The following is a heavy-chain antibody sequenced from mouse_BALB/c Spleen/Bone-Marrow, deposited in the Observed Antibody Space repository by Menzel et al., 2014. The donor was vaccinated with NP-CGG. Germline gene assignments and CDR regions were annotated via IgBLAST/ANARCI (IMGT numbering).Heavy chain of an antibody. D-gene: IGHD2-14*01. CDR3: ARSLYYRYDFFDY. J-gene: IGHJ2*01. CDR1: GFTFSSFG. V-gene: IGHV5-17*02. Sequence: EVKLMESGGGLVQPGGSRKLSCAASGFTFSSFGMHWVRQAPEKGLEWVAYISSGSSTIYYADTVKGRFTISRDNPNNTLFLQMTSLRSEDTAMYYCARSLYYRYDFFDYWGQGTTLTVSS. CDR2: ISSGSSTI.